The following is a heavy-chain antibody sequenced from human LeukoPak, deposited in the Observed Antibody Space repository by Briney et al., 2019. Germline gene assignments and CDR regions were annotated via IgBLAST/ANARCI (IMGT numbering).Heavy chain of an antibody. J-gene: IGHJ4*02. CDR2: ISWNSGSI. Sequence: GGSLRLSCAASGFTFDDYAMHWVRQAPGKGLEWVSGISWNSGSIGYADSVKGRFTISRDNAKNSLYLQMNSLRAEDMALYYRGAFGRVNDYWGQGTLVTVSS. CDR3: GAFGRVNDY. CDR1: GFTFDDYA. V-gene: IGHV3-9*03. D-gene: IGHD3/OR15-3a*01.